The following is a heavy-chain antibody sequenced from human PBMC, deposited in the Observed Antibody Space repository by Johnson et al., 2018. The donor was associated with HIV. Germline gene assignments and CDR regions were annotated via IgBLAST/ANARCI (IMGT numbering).Heavy chain of an antibody. CDR3: SRVRYSSGGPIYAFDI. V-gene: IGHV3-30*03. CDR1: GFTFSNAW. J-gene: IGHJ3*02. Sequence: QVQLVESGGGLVKPGGSLRLSCAASGFTFSNAWMSWVRQAPGKGLEWVALISYDGSNAYYADSVKGRFTGSRDNARHSLYLQMNSLRAEDTAGYDLSRVRYSSGGPIYAFDIWGQGAVVIVSS. D-gene: IGHD6-19*01. CDR2: ISYDGSNA.